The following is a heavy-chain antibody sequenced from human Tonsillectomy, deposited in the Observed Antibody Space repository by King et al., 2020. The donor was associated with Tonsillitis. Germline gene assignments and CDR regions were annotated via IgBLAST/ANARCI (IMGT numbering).Heavy chain of an antibody. J-gene: IGHJ6*03. V-gene: IGHV3-30-3*01. Sequence: VQLVESGGGVVQPGRSLRLSCAASGFTFSSYAMHWVRQAPGKGLEWGAVISYDGSNKYYADSVKGRFTISRDNSKNTLYLQMNSLRAEVTAVYYCSGDPWIAARSPYYYYYYMDVWGKGTTVTVSS. CDR2: ISYDGSNK. D-gene: IGHD6-6*01. CDR3: SGDPWIAARSPYYYYYYMDV. CDR1: GFTFSSYA.